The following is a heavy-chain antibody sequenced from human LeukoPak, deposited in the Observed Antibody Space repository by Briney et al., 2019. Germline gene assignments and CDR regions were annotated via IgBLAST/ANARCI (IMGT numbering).Heavy chain of an antibody. CDR1: EYTFTSYD. V-gene: IGHV1-8*01. Sequence: ASVKVSCKASEYTFTSYDINWVRQATGQGLEWMGWMSPNSGNTVYAQKFQGRVTMTRDTSISTAYMELSSLRSEDTAMCYCARKNYCSGGSCYSRGWFDPWGQGTLVTVSS. J-gene: IGHJ5*02. CDR3: ARKNYCSGGSCYSRGWFDP. D-gene: IGHD2-15*01. CDR2: MSPNSGNT.